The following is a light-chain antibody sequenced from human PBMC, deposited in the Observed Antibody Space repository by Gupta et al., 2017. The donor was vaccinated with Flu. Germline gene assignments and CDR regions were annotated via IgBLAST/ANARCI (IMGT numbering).Light chain of an antibody. V-gene: IGKV2-28*01. Sequence: DIVMTQSPLSLPVTPGEPASISCRSSQSLLHSNGYNYLDWYLQKPGQTPQLLLYLVSNRASRVPDRFSGSGSGTAITLKISRVEAEDVVVYFCMQSVPAPSTFGQGTKLEMK. CDR3: MQSVPAPST. J-gene: IGKJ1*01. CDR1: QSLLHSNGYNY. CDR2: LVS.